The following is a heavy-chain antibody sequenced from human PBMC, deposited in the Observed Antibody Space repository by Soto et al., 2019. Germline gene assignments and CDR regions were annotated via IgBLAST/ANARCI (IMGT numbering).Heavy chain of an antibody. CDR2: INSDGSST. CDR1: GFTFSSYW. CDR3: ARYNYGAKYFDY. V-gene: IGHV3-74*01. J-gene: IGHJ4*02. D-gene: IGHD5-18*01. Sequence: QPGGSLRLSCAASGFTFSSYWMHWVRQAPGKGLVWVSRINSDGSSTSYADSVKGRFTISRDNAKNTLYLQLNSLRAEDTAVYYCARYNYGAKYFDYWGQGTLVTVSS.